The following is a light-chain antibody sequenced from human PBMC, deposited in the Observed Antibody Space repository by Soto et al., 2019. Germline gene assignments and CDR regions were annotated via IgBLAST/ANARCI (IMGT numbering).Light chain of an antibody. J-gene: IGKJ4*01. CDR1: QSVSNN. CDR2: HAS. Sequence: EIVMTQSPATLSVSPGERATLSCRASQSVSNNLAWYQQKPGQAPMRLIYHASTGATGIPARFSGSGSGTELTLTISSVQSEYVAVYYCQQYNEWPLTFGGGTKVEIK. V-gene: IGKV3-15*01. CDR3: QQYNEWPLT.